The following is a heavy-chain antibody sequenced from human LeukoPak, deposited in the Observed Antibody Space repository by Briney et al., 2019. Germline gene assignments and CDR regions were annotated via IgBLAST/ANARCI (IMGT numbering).Heavy chain of an antibody. CDR3: AINYYDSSGPLGIGY. Sequence: ASVKVSCKASGYTLTGYYMHWVRQAPGQGLEWMGWINPDSGGTKSAQRFQGRVTMTRDTSISTAYMEVSRLRSDDTAVYYRAINYYDSSGPLGIGYWGQGTLVTVSS. CDR1: GYTLTGYY. J-gene: IGHJ4*02. CDR2: INPDSGGT. V-gene: IGHV1-2*02. D-gene: IGHD3-22*01.